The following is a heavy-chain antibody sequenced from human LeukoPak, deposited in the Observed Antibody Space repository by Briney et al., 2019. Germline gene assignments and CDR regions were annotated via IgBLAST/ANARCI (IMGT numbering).Heavy chain of an antibody. CDR1: GFTFSTYW. CDR2: ISATGYTT. J-gene: IGHJ4*02. Sequence: GGSLRLSCAASGFTFSTYWMSWVRQAPGKGLEWVSAISATGYTTYYADSVKGRFTISTDNSKSTVYLQMNSLRAEDTAVYYCARGGGHHHFDYWGQGTLVTVSS. V-gene: IGHV3-23*01. CDR3: ARGGGHHHFDY. D-gene: IGHD1-14*01.